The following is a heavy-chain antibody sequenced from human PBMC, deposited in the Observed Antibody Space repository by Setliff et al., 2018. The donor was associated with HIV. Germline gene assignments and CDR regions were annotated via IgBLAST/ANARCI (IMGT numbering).Heavy chain of an antibody. D-gene: IGHD3-22*01. Sequence: SETLSLTCNVSGVSFTSSTYYWGWVRQPPGKGLEWIGSIYYSGTTYYKSSLKSRVTISVDTSESHFSLSLISVTAADTAVYYCARSGDYYESSGYYRYWGQGALVTVSS. CDR3: ARSGDYYESSGYYRY. CDR2: IYYSGTT. CDR1: GVSFTSSTYY. J-gene: IGHJ4*02. V-gene: IGHV4-39*02.